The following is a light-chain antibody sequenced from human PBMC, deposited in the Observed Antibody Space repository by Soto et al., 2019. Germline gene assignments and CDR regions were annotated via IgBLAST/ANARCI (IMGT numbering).Light chain of an antibody. J-gene: IGKJ5*01. CDR3: QQAISFPIT. Sequence: DIQVTQAPSSLSASVGDRLTVTWRASQRIDSYLKWYQKTPGRAPKVLIYAASSLKSGVTSRFSGSGSGTDFTITISSLQPEDFGTYYCQQAISFPITFGQGTRLEIK. CDR1: QRIDSY. V-gene: IGKV1-39*01. CDR2: AAS.